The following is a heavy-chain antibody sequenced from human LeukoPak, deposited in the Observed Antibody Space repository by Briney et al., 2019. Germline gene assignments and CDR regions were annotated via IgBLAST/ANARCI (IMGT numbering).Heavy chain of an antibody. D-gene: IGHD6-13*01. J-gene: IGHJ5*02. Sequence: GSLRLSCAASGFTFSSYSMNWVRQAPGKGLEWVSSISSSSSYIYYADSVKGRFTISRDNAKNSLYLQVNSLRAEDTAVYYCARDQRYSSSWAQYNWFDPWGQGTLVTVSS. CDR3: ARDQRYSSSWAQYNWFDP. V-gene: IGHV3-21*01. CDR2: ISSSSSYI. CDR1: GFTFSSYS.